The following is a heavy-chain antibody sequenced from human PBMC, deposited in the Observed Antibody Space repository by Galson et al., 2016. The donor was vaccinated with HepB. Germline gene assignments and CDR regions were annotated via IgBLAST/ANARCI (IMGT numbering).Heavy chain of an antibody. D-gene: IGHD5-24*01. V-gene: IGHV2-70*01. CDR2: IDWADDK. CDR3: ARTRWPQVRYYFYP. Sequence: PALVKPTQTLTLTCTFSGFSLNTSEMCVSWIRQPPGKALEWLALIDWADDKYYSTSLKTRLTISKDTSKNQVVLTMTNMDPVDTAPDYCARTRWPQVRYYFYPWGPGTMVTVSS. CDR1: GFSLNTSEMC. J-gene: IGHJ4*02.